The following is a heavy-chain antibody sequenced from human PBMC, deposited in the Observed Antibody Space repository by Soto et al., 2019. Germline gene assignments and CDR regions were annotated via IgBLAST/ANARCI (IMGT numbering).Heavy chain of an antibody. V-gene: IGHV1-3*01. CDR2: INAGNGNT. Sequence: ASVKVSCKASGYTFTSYAMHWFRQAPGQRLEWMGWINAGNGNTKYSQKFQGRVTITRDTSASTAYMELSSLRSEDTAVYYCARDQNWNYYYYMDVWGKGTTVTVSS. J-gene: IGHJ6*03. D-gene: IGHD1-1*01. CDR3: ARDQNWNYYYYMDV. CDR1: GYTFTSYA.